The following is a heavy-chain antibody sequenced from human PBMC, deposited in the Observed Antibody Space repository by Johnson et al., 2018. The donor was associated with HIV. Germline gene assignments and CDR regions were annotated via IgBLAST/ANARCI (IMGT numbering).Heavy chain of an antibody. CDR1: GFTFDDYA. CDR3: AKGLNWGGDAFDN. Sequence: VQVVESGGGLVQPGRSLRLSCVASGFTFDDYAMHWVRQGPGKGLEWVSGISWNSRSIGYADSVKGRFTISRDNAKNSLYLQMNSLRAEDTAVYYCAKGLNWGGDAFDNWGQGTMVTVSS. V-gene: IGHV3-9*01. CDR2: ISWNSRSI. J-gene: IGHJ3*02. D-gene: IGHD7-27*01.